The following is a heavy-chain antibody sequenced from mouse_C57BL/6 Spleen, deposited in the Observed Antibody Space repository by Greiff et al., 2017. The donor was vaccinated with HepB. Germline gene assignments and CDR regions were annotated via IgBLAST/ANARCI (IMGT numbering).Heavy chain of an antibody. CDR2: ISDGGSYT. Sequence: EVHLVESGGGLVKPGGSLKLSCAASGFTFSSYAMSWVRQTPEKRLEWVATISDGGSYTYYPDNVKGRFTISRDNAKNNLYLQMSHLKSEDTAMYYCARGGGSSYFDYWGQGTTLTVSS. D-gene: IGHD1-1*01. CDR3: ARGGGSSYFDY. J-gene: IGHJ2*01. CDR1: GFTFSSYA. V-gene: IGHV5-4*01.